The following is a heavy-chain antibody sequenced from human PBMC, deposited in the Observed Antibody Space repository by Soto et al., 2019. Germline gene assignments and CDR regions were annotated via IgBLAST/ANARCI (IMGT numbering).Heavy chain of an antibody. J-gene: IGHJ4*02. CDR2: ISGSGDGT. D-gene: IGHD2-15*01. V-gene: IGHV3-23*01. CDR3: VKRCDAGGCPDY. Sequence: EVQLLESGGGLVQPGGSLRLSCAASGFAFSSYPMSWVRQAPGKGLEWVSGISGSGDGTYYADSVKGRFTISRDNSKKTLDLQMNSLRAEDTAVYYCVKRCDAGGCPDYWGQGTLLTVSS. CDR1: GFAFSSYP.